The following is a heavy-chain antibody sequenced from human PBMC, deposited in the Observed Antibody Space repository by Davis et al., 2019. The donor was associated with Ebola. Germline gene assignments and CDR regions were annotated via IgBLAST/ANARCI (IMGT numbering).Heavy chain of an antibody. CDR1: GYTFTSYG. D-gene: IGHD3-3*01. V-gene: IGHV1-18*01. J-gene: IGHJ6*02. CDR2: IGAYNGNT. Sequence: ASVKVSCKASGYTFTSYGISWVRQAPGQGLEWMGWIGAYNGNTNYAQKLQGRVTMTTDTSTSTAYMELSRLRSDDTAVYYCARPYYDFWSGYPWYYYGMDVWGQGTTVTVSS. CDR3: ARPYYDFWSGYPWYYYGMDV.